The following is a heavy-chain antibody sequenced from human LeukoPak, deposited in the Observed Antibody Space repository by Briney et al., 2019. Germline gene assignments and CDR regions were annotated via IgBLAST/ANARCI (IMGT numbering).Heavy chain of an antibody. V-gene: IGHV4-4*07. CDR1: GGSISSYY. CDR2: IYTSGST. Sequence: SETLSLTCTVSGGSISSYYWSWIRQPAGKGLEWIGRIYTSGSTNYNPSLKSRVTMSVDTSKNQFSLKLSSVTAADTAVYYCARVRRTYGPYYYYYMDVWGKGTTVTVSS. J-gene: IGHJ6*03. D-gene: IGHD4-17*01. CDR3: ARVRRTYGPYYYYYMDV.